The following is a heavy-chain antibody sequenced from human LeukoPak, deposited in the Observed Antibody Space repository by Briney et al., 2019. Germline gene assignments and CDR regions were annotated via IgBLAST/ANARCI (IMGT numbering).Heavy chain of an antibody. Sequence: PGGYLRLSCAASGFTFSSYNMNWVRQAPGKGLEWVSSISSSSSYIYYADSVKGRFTISRDNAKNSLYLQMNSLRAEDTAVYYCARSGLLWFGELIPNWFDPWGQGTLVTVSS. CDR2: ISSSSSYI. V-gene: IGHV3-21*01. CDR1: GFTFSSYN. D-gene: IGHD3-10*01. J-gene: IGHJ5*02. CDR3: ARSGLLWFGELIPNWFDP.